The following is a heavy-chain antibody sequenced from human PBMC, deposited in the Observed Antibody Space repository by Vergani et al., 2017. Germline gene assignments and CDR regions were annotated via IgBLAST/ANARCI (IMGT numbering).Heavy chain of an antibody. D-gene: IGHD3-10*01. Sequence: QVQLVQSGAEVKKPGASVKVSCKASGYTFTGYYMHWVRQAPGQGLEWMGRIIPILGIANYAQKFQGRVTITAHKSTSTAYMELSSLRAEDTAVYYCARDNGAVDYWGQGTLVTVSS. V-gene: IGHV1-69*09. CDR1: GYTFTGYY. J-gene: IGHJ4*02. CDR2: IIPILGIA. CDR3: ARDNGAVDY.